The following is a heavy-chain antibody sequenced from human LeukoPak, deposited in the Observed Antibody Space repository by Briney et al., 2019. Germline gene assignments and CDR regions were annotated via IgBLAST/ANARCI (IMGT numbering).Heavy chain of an antibody. CDR1: GYSFTSYW. D-gene: IGHD3-16*02. V-gene: IGHV5-51*01. CDR3: ARQEITFGGVIVLFDY. Sequence: KPGESLKISCKGPGYSFTSYWIGWVRQMPGKGLEWMGIIYPGDSDTRYSPSFQGQVTISADKSISTAYLQWSSLKASDTAMYYCARQEITFGGVIVLFDYWGQGALVTVSS. CDR2: IYPGDSDT. J-gene: IGHJ4*02.